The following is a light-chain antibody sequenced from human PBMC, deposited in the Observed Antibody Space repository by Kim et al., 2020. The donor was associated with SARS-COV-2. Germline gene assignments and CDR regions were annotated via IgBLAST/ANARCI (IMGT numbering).Light chain of an antibody. CDR3: QQYGSAYS. Sequence: EIVLTQSPGTLSLSPGERATLSCRASRSVSSSDLAWYQQKPGQAPRLLIYAASSRATGIPDRFSGSGSWTEFTLTISGLEPEDFAVYYCQQYGSAYSFGQGTSWRS. J-gene: IGKJ2*03. CDR1: RSVSSSD. V-gene: IGKV3-20*01. CDR2: AAS.